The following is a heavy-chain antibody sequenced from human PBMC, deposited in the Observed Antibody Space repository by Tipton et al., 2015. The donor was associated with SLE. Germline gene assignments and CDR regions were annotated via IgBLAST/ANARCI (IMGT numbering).Heavy chain of an antibody. CDR3: ARNSGWYMGFDF. J-gene: IGHJ4*02. CDR2: ISHSGGS. Sequence: TLSLTCVVSGDTIITSYSWGWVRQTPGKGLTWIGSISHSGGSYYNPSLMSRISISVDPSKNQVSLNLSSVTAADTAIYYCARNSGWYMGFDFWGQGRLVTVSS. V-gene: IGHV4-38-2*01. D-gene: IGHD6-19*01. CDR1: GDTIITSYS.